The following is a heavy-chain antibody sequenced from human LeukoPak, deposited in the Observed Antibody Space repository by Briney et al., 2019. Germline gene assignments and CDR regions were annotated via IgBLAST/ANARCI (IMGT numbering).Heavy chain of an antibody. CDR3: ARVSCRPYYDILTGYYKGPCYFDY. CDR1: GGSFSGYY. J-gene: IGHJ4*02. CDR2: INHSGST. D-gene: IGHD3-9*01. Sequence: SETLFLTCAVYGGSFSGYYWSWIRQPPGKGLEWIGEINHSGSTNYNPSLKSRVTISVDTSKNQFSLKLSSVTAADTAVYYCARVSCRPYYDILTGYYKGPCYFDYWGQGTPVTVSS. V-gene: IGHV4-34*01.